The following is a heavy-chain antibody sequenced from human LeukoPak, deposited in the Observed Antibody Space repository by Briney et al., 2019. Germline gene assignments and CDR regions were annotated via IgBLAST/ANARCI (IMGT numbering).Heavy chain of an antibody. CDR3: TKGXXSSSWFWIY. CDR1: GFSFSNYW. D-gene: IGHD6-13*01. Sequence: PGGSLRLSCAASGFSFSNYWMTWVRQAPGKGLEWVANIKPDGSEKYYVDSVMGRFTISRDNAKNSLYLQINSMRAEDTALYYCTKGXXSSSWFWIYWXQGTLVTVSS. CDR2: IKPDGSEK. J-gene: IGHJ4*02. V-gene: IGHV3-7*01.